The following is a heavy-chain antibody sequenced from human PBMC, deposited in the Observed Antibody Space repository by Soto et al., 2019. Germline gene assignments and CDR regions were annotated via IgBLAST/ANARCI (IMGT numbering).Heavy chain of an antibody. CDR3: ARESEDLTSNFDY. J-gene: IGHJ4*02. V-gene: IGHV3-21*01. CDR2: ISSTTNYI. Sequence: GGPLRLSFAASGFTYTRYSMNWVREAPGKGLEWVSSISSTTNYIYYADSMKGRFTVSRDNAKNSVYLDMHSLSAEDAAVYYSARESEDLTSNFDYWGQGTLVTVSS. CDR1: GFTYTRYS.